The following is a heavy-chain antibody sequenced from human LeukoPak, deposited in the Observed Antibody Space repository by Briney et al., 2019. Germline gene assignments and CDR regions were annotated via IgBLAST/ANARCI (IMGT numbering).Heavy chain of an antibody. CDR3: ARDVYGDGYNSFDY. Sequence: GGSLRLSCAVSGFIVSSNNMNWVRKAPGKGLEWVSVISSGGYRGGGPLYEDSGKGRFTTSSDSSKNTLFLQMNSLRAEDTAVYYCARDVYGDGYNSFDYWGLGILVTVSS. J-gene: IGHJ4*02. V-gene: IGHV3-66*01. CDR1: GFIVSSNN. CDR2: ISSGGYRGGGP. D-gene: IGHD5-24*01.